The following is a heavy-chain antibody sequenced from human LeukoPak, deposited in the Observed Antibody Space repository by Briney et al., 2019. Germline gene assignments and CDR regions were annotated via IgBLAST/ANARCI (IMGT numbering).Heavy chain of an antibody. V-gene: IGHV4-59*11. CDR3: ARDAY. J-gene: IGHJ4*02. CDR2: VYNSGTT. CDR1: GVSIGSHY. Sequence: PSETLPLTCTVSGVSIGSHYWSWIRQSPGKGLEWIGCVYNSGTTVYNPSLTGRVTISVDTSKNQYSLNLRSVTAADAAVCYCARDAYWGQGILVTVSS.